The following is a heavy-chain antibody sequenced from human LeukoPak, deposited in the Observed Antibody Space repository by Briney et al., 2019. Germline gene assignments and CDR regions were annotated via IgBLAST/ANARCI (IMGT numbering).Heavy chain of an antibody. J-gene: IGHJ6*02. Sequence: GGSLRLSCAASGFTFSSYAVHWVRQAPGKGLEWVAVISYDGSSKYYADSVKGRFTISRDNSKNTLYLQMNSLRAEDTAVYYCAKDREGDGYNGIYYYYGMDVWGQGTTVTVSS. V-gene: IGHV3-30-3*01. D-gene: IGHD5-24*01. CDR3: AKDREGDGYNGIYYYYGMDV. CDR2: ISYDGSSK. CDR1: GFTFSSYA.